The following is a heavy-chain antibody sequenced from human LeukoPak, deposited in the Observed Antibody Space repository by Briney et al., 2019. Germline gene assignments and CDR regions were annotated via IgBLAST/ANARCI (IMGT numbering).Heavy chain of an antibody. D-gene: IGHD6-13*01. Sequence: PGGSLRLSCAASGFTFSSYAVHWDRQAPGKGLEGVAVISYDGSNKYYADSVKGRFTISRDNSKNTLYLQMNSLRAEDTAVYYCASAAAAAGKGGFDYWGQGTLVTVSS. V-gene: IGHV3-30-3*01. CDR3: ASAAAAAGKGGFDY. CDR1: GFTFSSYA. CDR2: ISYDGSNK. J-gene: IGHJ4*02.